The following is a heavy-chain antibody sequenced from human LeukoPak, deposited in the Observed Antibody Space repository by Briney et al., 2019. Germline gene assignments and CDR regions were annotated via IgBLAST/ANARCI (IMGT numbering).Heavy chain of an antibody. V-gene: IGHV4-34*01. CDR3: ARIQLGYCSSTSCYNLPGVRFDP. CDR1: GGSFSGYY. Sequence: PSETLSLTCAVYGGSFSGYYWSWIRQPPGKGLEWIGEINHSGSTNYNPSLKSRVTISVDTSKNQFSLKLSSVTAADTAVYHCARIQLGYCSSTSCYNLPGVRFDPWGQGTLVTVSS. J-gene: IGHJ5*02. CDR2: INHSGST. D-gene: IGHD2-2*02.